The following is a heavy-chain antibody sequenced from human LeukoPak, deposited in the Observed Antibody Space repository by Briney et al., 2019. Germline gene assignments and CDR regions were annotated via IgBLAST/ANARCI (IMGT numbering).Heavy chain of an antibody. CDR3: ARDPYSGSYGPYYYYYMDV. CDR2: IKEDGSEK. Sequence: GGSLRLSCAASGFTFSSYWMTWVRQAPGKGLELVANIKEDGSEKYYVDSVKGRFTISRDNAKNSLYLQMDSLRVEDTAVYYCARDPYSGSYGPYYYYYMDVWGKGTTVTISS. J-gene: IGHJ6*03. V-gene: IGHV3-7*01. D-gene: IGHD1-26*01. CDR1: GFTFSSYW.